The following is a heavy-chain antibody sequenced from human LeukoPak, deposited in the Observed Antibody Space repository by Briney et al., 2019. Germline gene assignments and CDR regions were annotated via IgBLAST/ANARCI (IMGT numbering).Heavy chain of an antibody. D-gene: IGHD6-19*01. J-gene: IGHJ4*02. CDR1: GGSISSSSYY. V-gene: IGHV4-39*01. Sequence: SETLSLTCTVSGGSISSSSYYWSWIRQPPGKGLEWIGSIYYSGSTYYNPSLKSRVTISVDTSKNQFSLKLSSVTAADTAVYYCARAVAGTMWHFDYWGQGTLVTVSS. CDR2: IYYSGST. CDR3: ARAVAGTMWHFDY.